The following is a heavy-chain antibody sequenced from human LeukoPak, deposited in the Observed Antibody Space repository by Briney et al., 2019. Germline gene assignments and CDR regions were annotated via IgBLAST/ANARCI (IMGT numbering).Heavy chain of an antibody. CDR3: ARTYYYDSSGYYPPRYYYGMDV. Sequence: SETLSLTCTVSGGSISSYYWSWIRQPPGKGLEWIGYIYYSGSTNYNPSLKSRVTISVDTSKNQFSLKLSSVTAADTAAYYCARTYYYDSSGYYPPRYYYGMDVWGQGTTVTVSS. CDR1: GGSISSYY. V-gene: IGHV4-59*01. D-gene: IGHD3-22*01. J-gene: IGHJ6*02. CDR2: IYYSGST.